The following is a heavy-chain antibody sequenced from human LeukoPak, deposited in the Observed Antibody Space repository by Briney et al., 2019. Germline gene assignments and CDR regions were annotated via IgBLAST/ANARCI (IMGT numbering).Heavy chain of an antibody. CDR2: IQQDGSEK. CDR3: ARGGSYGSFDY. D-gene: IGHD1-26*01. CDR1: GFTFSSYW. V-gene: IGHV3-7*01. Sequence: GGSLRLSCAAYGFTFSSYWMSWVRQTPGKGLEWVANIQQDGSEKNYVDSVKGRFTISRDTAKNSLYLQMNSLRAEDTAVYYCARGGSYGSFDYWGQGTLVTVSS. J-gene: IGHJ4*02.